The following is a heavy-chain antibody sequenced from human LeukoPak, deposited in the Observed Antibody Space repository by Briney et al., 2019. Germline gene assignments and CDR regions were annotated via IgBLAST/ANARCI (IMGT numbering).Heavy chain of an antibody. CDR1: GGSFSGYY. CDR3: ARARGSIVGARRAFDI. Sequence: PSETLSLTCAVYGGSFSGYYWSWIRQPPGKGLEWIGEINHSGSTNYNPSLKSRVTISVDTSKNQFSLKLSSVTAADTAVYYCARARGSIVGARRAFDIWGQGTMVTVSS. J-gene: IGHJ3*02. D-gene: IGHD1-26*01. V-gene: IGHV4-34*01. CDR2: INHSGST.